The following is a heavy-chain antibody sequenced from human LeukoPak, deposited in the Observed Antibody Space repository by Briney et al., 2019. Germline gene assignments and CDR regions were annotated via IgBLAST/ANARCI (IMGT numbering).Heavy chain of an antibody. CDR1: GFTVSSNY. D-gene: IGHD5-12*01. Sequence: GGSLRLSCAASGFTVSSNYMSWVRQAPGKGLEWVSVIYSGGSTYYADSVKGRFTISRDNSKNTLYLQMNCLRAEDTAVYYCAKGSSGYDGGWFDPWGQGTLVTVSS. CDR2: IYSGGST. J-gene: IGHJ5*02. CDR3: AKGSSGYDGGWFDP. V-gene: IGHV3-53*01.